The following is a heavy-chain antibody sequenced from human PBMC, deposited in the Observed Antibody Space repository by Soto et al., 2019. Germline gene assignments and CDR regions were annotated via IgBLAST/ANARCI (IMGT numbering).Heavy chain of an antibody. Sequence: PXGSLTLSCAASGFNFSNHWMHWVRQRPAEGLVWVSRITSDGKSKAYAESVKGRFAISRDNAKNTLYLQMNGLTAEDTAVYYCARESGDWPLNWFDPWGQGTLVTVSS. CDR2: ITSDGKSK. D-gene: IGHD2-21*02. J-gene: IGHJ5*02. CDR3: ARESGDWPLNWFDP. V-gene: IGHV3-74*01. CDR1: GFNFSNHW.